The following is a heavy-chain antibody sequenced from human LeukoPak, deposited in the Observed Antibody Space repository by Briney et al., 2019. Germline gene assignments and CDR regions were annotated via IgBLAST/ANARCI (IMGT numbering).Heavy chain of an antibody. V-gene: IGHV3-15*01. Sequence: GGSLRLSCAASGFTFSNAWMSGVRQAPGKGLEWVDRIKRKTDGGTTDYAAPVKGRFNISRDDSKNTLYLQMNSLKAEDTAVYYCTTELLWFGELFPWFDPWGQGTLVTVSS. CDR2: IKRKTDGGTT. CDR3: TTELLWFGELFPWFDP. CDR1: GFTFSNAW. J-gene: IGHJ5*02. D-gene: IGHD3-10*01.